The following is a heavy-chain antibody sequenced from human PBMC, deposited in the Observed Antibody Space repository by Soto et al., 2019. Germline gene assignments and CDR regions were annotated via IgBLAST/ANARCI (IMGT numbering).Heavy chain of an antibody. CDR2: VSGDGSST. CDR1: GFTFSSSW. Sequence: GGSLRLSCAASGFTFSSSWMHWVRQAPGKGLVWVSRVSGDGSSTNYADSVKGRFTISRDNAKNTLYLQMNSLRAEDTAVYYCVRDAKGLLGRNWFDPWGQGTLVTVSS. D-gene: IGHD2-15*01. V-gene: IGHV3-74*01. CDR3: VRDAKGLLGRNWFDP. J-gene: IGHJ5*02.